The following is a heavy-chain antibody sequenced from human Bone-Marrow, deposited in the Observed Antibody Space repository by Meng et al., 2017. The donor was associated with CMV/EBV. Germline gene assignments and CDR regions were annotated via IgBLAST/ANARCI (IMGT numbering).Heavy chain of an antibody. CDR3: ARGDSHDYSNYANWFDP. CDR1: GGTFSSYA. D-gene: IGHD4-11*01. CDR2: IIPIFGTA. J-gene: IGHJ5*02. V-gene: IGHV1-69*05. Sequence: SVKVSCKASGGTFSSYAISWVRQAPGQGLEWMGGIIPIFGTANYAQKFQGRVTMTRNTSISTAYMELSSLRSEDTAVYYCARGDSHDYSNYANWFDPWGHGTLVTVSS.